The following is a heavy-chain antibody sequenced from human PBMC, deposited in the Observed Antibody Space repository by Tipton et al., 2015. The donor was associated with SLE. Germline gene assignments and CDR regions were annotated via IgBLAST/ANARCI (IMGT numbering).Heavy chain of an antibody. J-gene: IGHJ6*04. CDR2: ISWNSHSV. D-gene: IGHD1-7*01. V-gene: IGHV3-9*01. CDR3: AKGPLGELELPRYMDV. CDR1: GFAFDDYA. Sequence: SLRLSCSASGFAFDDYAMHWVRQVPGKGLEWVSGISWNSHSVVYADSVKGRFTISRDNAKNSLYLQMNSLRAEDTALYYCAKGPLGELELPRYMDVWGKGTTVAVSS.